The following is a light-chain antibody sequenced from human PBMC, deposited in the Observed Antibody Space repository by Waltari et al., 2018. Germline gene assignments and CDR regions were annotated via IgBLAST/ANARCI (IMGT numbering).Light chain of an antibody. J-gene: IGKJ4*01. CDR2: ATS. Sequence: DIQVTQSPSSLSAAVGDRVTITCRASQGMTRWLAWYQQKPEEAPKSLIYATSSLQSGVPSRFSGSGSGTDFTLTINKLQPEDFATYSCQQYNSFPLTFGGGTKVEIK. V-gene: IGKV1D-16*01. CDR1: QGMTRW. CDR3: QQYNSFPLT.